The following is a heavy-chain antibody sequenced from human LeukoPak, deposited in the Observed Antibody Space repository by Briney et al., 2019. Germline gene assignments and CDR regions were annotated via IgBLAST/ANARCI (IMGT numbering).Heavy chain of an antibody. Sequence: GGSLRLSCAASGFTFSSYWMHWVRQAPGKGLVWVSRINSDGSSTSYADSVKGRFTISRDNAKNTLYLQMNSLRAEDTAAYYCARVRIAAAGIDYWGQGTLVTVSS. CDR2: INSDGSST. V-gene: IGHV3-74*01. D-gene: IGHD6-13*01. CDR3: ARVRIAAAGIDY. CDR1: GFTFSSYW. J-gene: IGHJ4*02.